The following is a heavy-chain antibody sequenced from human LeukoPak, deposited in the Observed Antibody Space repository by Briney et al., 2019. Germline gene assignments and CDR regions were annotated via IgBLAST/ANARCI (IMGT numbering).Heavy chain of an antibody. D-gene: IGHD1-26*01. J-gene: IGHJ4*02. CDR1: GFTFSSYG. CDR3: AREAASGSFAED. CDR2: IWYDGSNK. V-gene: IGHV3-33*01. Sequence: GGSLRLSCAASGFTFSSYGMHWVRQAPGKGLEWVAVIWYDGSNKYYADSVKGRFTISRDNSKNTLYLQMNSLRAEDTAVYYCAREAASGSFAEDWGQGTLVTVSS.